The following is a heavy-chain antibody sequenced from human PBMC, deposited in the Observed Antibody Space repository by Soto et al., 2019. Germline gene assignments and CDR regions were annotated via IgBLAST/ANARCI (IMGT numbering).Heavy chain of an antibody. CDR1: GYSFTSYW. D-gene: IGHD5-12*01. CDR2: IYPGDSDT. Sequence: EVQLVQSGAEVKKPGESLKISCKGSGYSFTSYWIGWVRQMPGKGLEWMGLIYPGDSDTRYSPSFQGQVPISADKSISTAYLQWSSLKASDTAMYYCASFGRLRDYYYYGMDVWGQGTTVTVSS. CDR3: ASFGRLRDYYYYGMDV. J-gene: IGHJ6*02. V-gene: IGHV5-51*01.